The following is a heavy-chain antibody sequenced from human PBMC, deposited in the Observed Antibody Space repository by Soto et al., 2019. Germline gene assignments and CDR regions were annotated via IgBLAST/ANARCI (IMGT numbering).Heavy chain of an antibody. Sequence: QVQLVHSGAEVKKPGSSVKVSCKASGGTFSSYRINWVRQAPGQGHEWVGGIVPTYRTADYAQKLQGRVTITADESARTSYMELRSLKSQDTAVYYCVRDSGAKLSSSWGQGTLVTVSS. V-gene: IGHV1-69*01. CDR1: GGTFSSYR. CDR2: IVPTYRTA. J-gene: IGHJ4*02. D-gene: IGHD6-13*01. CDR3: VRDSGAKLSSS.